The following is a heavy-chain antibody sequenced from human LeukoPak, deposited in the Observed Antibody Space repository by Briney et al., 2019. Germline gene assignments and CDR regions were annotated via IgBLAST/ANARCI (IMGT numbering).Heavy chain of an antibody. V-gene: IGHV3-11*01. CDR3: AREMVALTFDS. D-gene: IGHD2-8*01. CDR1: EFTVNNYY. J-gene: IGHJ4*02. CDR2: IGGSDSIV. Sequence: PGGSLRLSCAVSEFTVNNYYMSWIRQAPGKGLEWVADIGGSDSIVAYAASVRGRFSISRDFDKRSLYLQMNSLRAEDTAVYYCAREMVALTFDSWGRGALVTVSS.